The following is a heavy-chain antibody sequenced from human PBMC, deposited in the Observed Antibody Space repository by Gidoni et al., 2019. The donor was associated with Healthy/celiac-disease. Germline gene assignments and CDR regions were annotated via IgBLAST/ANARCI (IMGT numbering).Heavy chain of an antibody. CDR3: ARFTVTSHNFDY. V-gene: IGHV3-21*01. CDR2: ISSSSSYI. D-gene: IGHD4-17*01. J-gene: IGHJ4*02. CDR1: GFTFSSYS. Sequence: EVQLVESGGGLVKPGGSLRLSCAASGFTFSSYSMNWVRQAPGKGLEWVSSISSSSSYIYYADSVKGRFTISRDNAKNSLYLQMNSLRAEDTAVYYCARFTVTSHNFDYWGQGPLVTVSS.